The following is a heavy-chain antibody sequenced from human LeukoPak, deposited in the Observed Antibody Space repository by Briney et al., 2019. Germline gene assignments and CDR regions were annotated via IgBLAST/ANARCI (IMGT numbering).Heavy chain of an antibody. Sequence: SVKVSCKASGGTFSSYAISWVRQAPGQGLEWMGRIIPILGIANYAQKFQGRVTITADKSTSTAYIELSSLRSEDTAVYYCARDVQVTTRSNYYGMDVWGQGTTVTVSS. CDR2: IIPILGIA. CDR3: ARDVQVTTRSNYYGMDV. V-gene: IGHV1-69*04. D-gene: IGHD4-17*01. J-gene: IGHJ6*02. CDR1: GGTFSSYA.